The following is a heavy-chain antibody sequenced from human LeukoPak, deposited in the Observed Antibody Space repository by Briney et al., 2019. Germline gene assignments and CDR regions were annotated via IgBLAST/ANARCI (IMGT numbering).Heavy chain of an antibody. CDR3: ARDRYVTRIAAAGRGFDP. CDR2: ISGSGGST. J-gene: IGHJ5*02. V-gene: IGHV3-23*01. Sequence: GGSLRLSCAASGFTFSSYAMSWVRQAPGKWLEWVSAISGSGGSTYYADSVKGRFTISRDNSKNTLYLQMNSLRAEDTAVYYCARDRYVTRIAAAGRGFDPWGQGTLVTVSS. D-gene: IGHD6-13*01. CDR1: GFTFSSYA.